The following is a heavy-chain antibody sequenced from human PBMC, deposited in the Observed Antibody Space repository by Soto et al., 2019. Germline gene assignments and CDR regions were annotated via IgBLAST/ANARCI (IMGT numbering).Heavy chain of an antibody. CDR3: ARAQYDSSGYYYSFAYYYYYGMDV. CDR2: IYHSGST. Sequence: TSETLSLTCAVSGYSISSGYYWGWIRQPPGKGLEWIGSIYHSGSTYYNPSLKSRVTISVDTSKNQSSRKLSSVTAADTAVYYCARAQYDSSGYYYSFAYYYYYGMDVWGQGTTVTVSS. J-gene: IGHJ6*02. D-gene: IGHD3-22*01. CDR1: GYSISSGYY. V-gene: IGHV4-38-2*01.